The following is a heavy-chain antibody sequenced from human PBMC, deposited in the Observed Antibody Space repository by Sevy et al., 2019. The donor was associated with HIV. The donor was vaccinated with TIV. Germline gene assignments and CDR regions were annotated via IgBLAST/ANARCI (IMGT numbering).Heavy chain of an antibody. CDR3: ATVENDFWSGYFNY. D-gene: IGHD3-3*01. CDR2: ISYDGSNK. J-gene: IGHJ4*02. Sequence: GGSLRLSCAASGFTFSSYAMHWVRQAPGKGLEWEAVISYDGSNKYYADSVKGRFTISRDNSKNTLYLQMNSLRAEDTAVYYCATVENDFWSGYFNYWGQGTLVTVSS. V-gene: IGHV3-30-3*01. CDR1: GFTFSSYA.